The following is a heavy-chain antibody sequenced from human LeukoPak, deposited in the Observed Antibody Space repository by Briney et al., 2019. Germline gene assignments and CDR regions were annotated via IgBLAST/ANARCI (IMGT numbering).Heavy chain of an antibody. CDR2: IYYSGST. J-gene: IGHJ4*02. V-gene: IGHV4-59*08. CDR1: GGSISSYY. Sequence: SETLSLTCTVSGGSISSYYWSWIRQPPGKGLEWIGYIYYSGSTNYNPSLKSRVTISVDTSKNQFSLKLSSVTAADTAVYYCATAHYGSGSYYFDYWGQGTLVTVSS. D-gene: IGHD3-10*01. CDR3: ATAHYGSGSYYFDY.